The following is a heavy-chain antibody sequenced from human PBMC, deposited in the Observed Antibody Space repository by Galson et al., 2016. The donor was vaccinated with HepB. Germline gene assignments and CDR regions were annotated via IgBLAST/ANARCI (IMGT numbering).Heavy chain of an antibody. CDR2: ISGSGATT. Sequence: LRLSCAASGFTFSSYAMSWVRQAPGKGLEWVSTISGSGATTYVADSVKGRFTMSRDNSKNTLYLQMNSLRVEDTAIYNGAKGGQWLLRGPGWFDPWGQGTLVSVSS. CDR3: AKGGQWLLRGPGWFDP. CDR1: GFTFSSYA. V-gene: IGHV3-23*01. D-gene: IGHD6-19*01. J-gene: IGHJ5*02.